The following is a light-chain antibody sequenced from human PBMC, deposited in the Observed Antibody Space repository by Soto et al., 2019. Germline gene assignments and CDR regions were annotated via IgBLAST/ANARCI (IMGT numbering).Light chain of an antibody. CDR1: QSVSSSY. CDR3: QQFSSYPLT. Sequence: EIVSTQSPGTLSLSSGERATLSCRASQSVSSSYLAWYQQKPGQAPRLLIYDASSRATGIPDRFSGGGSGTDFTLTISRLEPEDFAVYYCQQFSSYPLTFGGGTKVDIK. CDR2: DAS. J-gene: IGKJ4*01. V-gene: IGKV3-20*01.